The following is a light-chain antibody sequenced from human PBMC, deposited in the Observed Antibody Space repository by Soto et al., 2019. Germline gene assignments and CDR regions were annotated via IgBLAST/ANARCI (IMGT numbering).Light chain of an antibody. J-gene: IGKJ1*01. CDR3: QQYQNSPRT. CDR1: QSVGGS. Sequence: ETVLTQSPGTLSLSPGERATVSCRASQSVGGSLAWYQQRPGQAPRLLIYDTSKRATGISDRFSGSGSGTDFAVTISRLEPEDFAVYYCQQYQNSPRTFGQATKVDIK. V-gene: IGKV3-20*01. CDR2: DTS.